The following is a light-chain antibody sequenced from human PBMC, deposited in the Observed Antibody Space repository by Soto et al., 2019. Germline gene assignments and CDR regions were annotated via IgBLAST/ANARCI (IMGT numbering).Light chain of an antibody. J-gene: IGKJ1*01. CDR3: QEYGSSPTA. Sequence: EIVLTQSPGTVSLSPGERATLSCRASQSVRSSYFAWYQQKPGQAPRLLIYGASTRATGIPDRFSGSGSGTDLTLTISRLEPEDFSVYYCQEYGSSPTAFGQGTKVEIK. CDR1: QSVRSSY. V-gene: IGKV3-20*01. CDR2: GAS.